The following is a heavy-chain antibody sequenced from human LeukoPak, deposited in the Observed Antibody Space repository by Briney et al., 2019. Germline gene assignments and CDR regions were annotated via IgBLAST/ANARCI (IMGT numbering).Heavy chain of an antibody. Sequence: GGSLRLSCAASGFAFINYGMHCVRQAPGKGLEWVALIWFDGRNKFHADSVKGRFTISRDNSKNTLFLQMNSLRAEDTAVYYCAREWGPIAVSGGPGYWGQGALVTVSS. CDR3: AREWGPIAVSGGPGY. CDR2: IWFDGRNK. D-gene: IGHD6-19*01. V-gene: IGHV3-33*01. J-gene: IGHJ4*02. CDR1: GFAFINYG.